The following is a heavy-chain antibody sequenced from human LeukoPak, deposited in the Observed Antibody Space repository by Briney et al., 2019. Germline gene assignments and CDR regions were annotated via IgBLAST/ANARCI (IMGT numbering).Heavy chain of an antibody. J-gene: IGHJ4*02. D-gene: IGHD1-26*01. CDR2: ISGSGGST. CDR1: GFSFSSYA. Sequence: GGSLRPSCAASGFSFSSYAMSWVRQAPGKGLEWVSAISGSGGSTYYADSVKGRFTISRDNSKNTLYLQMNSLRAEDTAVYYCTNFGARRGIVGATTVVDYWGQGTLVTVSS. CDR3: TNFGARRGIVGATTVVDY. V-gene: IGHV3-23*01.